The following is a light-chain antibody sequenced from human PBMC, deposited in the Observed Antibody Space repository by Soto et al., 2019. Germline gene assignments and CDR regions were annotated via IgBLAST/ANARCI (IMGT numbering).Light chain of an antibody. CDR3: VQHHAWPWT. Sequence: EIVMTQSPGTLSVFPGESVTLSCRASQSVNGYLDWFQHKPGQAPRVVLKRIFIRSIGVPARFSGSGSETEFTLTINGLQSEDSGVYYCVQHHAWPWTFGQGTKVEIK. V-gene: IGKV3-15*01. CDR2: RIF. CDR1: QSVNGY. J-gene: IGKJ1*01.